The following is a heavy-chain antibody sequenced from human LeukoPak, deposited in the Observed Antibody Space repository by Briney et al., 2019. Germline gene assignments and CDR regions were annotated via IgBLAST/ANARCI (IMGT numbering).Heavy chain of an antibody. Sequence: GSLRLSCAASGFTFSDYWMSWVRQAPGKGLEWVGNIKHDGSERYYVDSVKGRFTISRDNAKNSLSLQMNSLRAEDTAVYYCARHYFDYWGQGTLVTVSS. V-gene: IGHV3-7*01. CDR1: GFTFSDYW. CDR2: IKHDGSER. CDR3: ARHYFDY. J-gene: IGHJ4*02.